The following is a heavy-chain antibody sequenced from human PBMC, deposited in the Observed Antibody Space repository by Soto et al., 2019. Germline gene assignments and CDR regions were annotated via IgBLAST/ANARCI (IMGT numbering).Heavy chain of an antibody. J-gene: IGHJ4*02. Sequence: EVQLVESGGGLVQPGGSLRLTCAGSGLTLSASWMSWVRQAPGKGLEWVANINRDGSDKYYVDSVKGRFTISRDNAKNSLYLQKNSLSAEDGAVYYCAGGGGNFDYWGQGTLVTVSS. CDR2: INRDGSDK. D-gene: IGHD3-16*01. CDR3: AGGGGNFDY. V-gene: IGHV3-7*04. CDR1: GLTLSASW.